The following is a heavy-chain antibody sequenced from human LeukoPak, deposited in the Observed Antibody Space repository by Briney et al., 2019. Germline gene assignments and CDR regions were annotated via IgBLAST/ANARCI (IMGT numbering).Heavy chain of an antibody. D-gene: IGHD6-13*01. J-gene: IGHJ4*02. CDR3: AADPVTASGSSWYYFDY. V-gene: IGHV1-58*02. CDR1: GFTFSSSA. Sequence: ASVKVSCKASGFTFSSSAMQWVRLARGQRLEWIGWLVVGSGNTNYAQKFQERVTITSDMSTSTAYMELSSLRSEDTAVYYCAADPVTASGSSWYYFDYWGQGTLVTVSS. CDR2: LVVGSGNT.